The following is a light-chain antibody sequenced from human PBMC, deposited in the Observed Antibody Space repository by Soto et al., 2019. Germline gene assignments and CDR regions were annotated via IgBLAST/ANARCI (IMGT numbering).Light chain of an antibody. V-gene: IGLV2-14*03. J-gene: IGLJ1*01. Sequence: QSALTQPASVSGSPGQSITISCAGTSSDIGDYNYVSWYQQHPGKAPKLIIYDVSHLPSGVSTRFSGSKSGNTASLTISGLRAEDEADYYCSSYTSNTTPYVFGTGTKLTVL. CDR1: SSDIGDYNY. CDR3: SSYTSNTTPYV. CDR2: DVS.